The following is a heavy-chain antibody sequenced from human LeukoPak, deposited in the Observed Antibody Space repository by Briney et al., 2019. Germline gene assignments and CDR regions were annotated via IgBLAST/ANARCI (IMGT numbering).Heavy chain of an antibody. V-gene: IGHV1-69*01. J-gene: IGHJ4*02. CDR3: ARDPGHSGSQN. CDR2: IAPIFGTA. Sequence: SVKVSCKASGGTFSSFAIYWVRQAPGQGLEWMGGIAPIFGTANYAQKFQGGVTVTADESTSTAYMELSSLRSEDTAVYYCARDPGHSGSQNWGQGTLVTVSS. CDR1: GGTFSSFA. D-gene: IGHD1-26*01.